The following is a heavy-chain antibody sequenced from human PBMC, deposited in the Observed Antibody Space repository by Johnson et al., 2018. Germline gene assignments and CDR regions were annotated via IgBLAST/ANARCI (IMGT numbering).Heavy chain of an antibody. CDR2: ISHDGGNE. CDR1: GFTFTNFG. CDR3: ARDQGPYYYYMDV. V-gene: IGHV3-30*03. J-gene: IGHJ6*03. Sequence: VQLVESGGGVVQPGRSLRLSCAASGFTFTNFGMHWVRQGPGKGLEWVAVISHDGGNEYYAYSVKGRFTISRDNSKNTLYLQMNSLRAEDTGIYYCARDQGPYYYYMDVWGKGTTVTVSS.